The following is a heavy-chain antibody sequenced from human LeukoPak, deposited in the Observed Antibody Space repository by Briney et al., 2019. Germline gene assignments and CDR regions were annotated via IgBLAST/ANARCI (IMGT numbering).Heavy chain of an antibody. V-gene: IGHV6-1*01. CDR3: VRDGQLGYDALDI. Sequence: SQTLSLTCAISGDSVSINTAAWNWIRQSPSRGLEWLGRTYYRSKWYNDYAVFVRGRITVNPDTSKNEFSLHLNSVTPEDTAVYYCVRDGQLGYDALDIWGQGTLVTVSS. J-gene: IGHJ3*02. CDR2: TYYRSKWYN. D-gene: IGHD2-2*01. CDR1: GDSVSINTAA.